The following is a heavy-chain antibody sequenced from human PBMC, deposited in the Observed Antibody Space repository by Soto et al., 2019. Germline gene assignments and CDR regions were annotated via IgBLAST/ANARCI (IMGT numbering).Heavy chain of an antibody. CDR2: INPNSGGT. D-gene: IGHD2-21*01. V-gene: IGHV1-2*04. J-gene: IGHJ6*02. CDR1: GYTFTGYY. CDR3: AREDSVMAGSDYYYYGMDV. Sequence: ASVKVSCKASGYTFTGYYMHWVRQAPGQGLEWMGWINPNSGGTNYAQKFQGWVTMTRDTSISTAYMELSRLRSDDTAVYYCAREDSVMAGSDYYYYGMDVWGQGTTVTVS.